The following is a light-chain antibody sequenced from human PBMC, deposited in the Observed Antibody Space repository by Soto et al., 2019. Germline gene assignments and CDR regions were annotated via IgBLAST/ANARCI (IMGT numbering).Light chain of an antibody. J-gene: IGKJ1*01. CDR1: QSISSW. Sequence: DIQMTQSPSTLSASVGERVTITCGASQSISSWLAWYQQKPGKAPKLLIYDASSLESGVPSRFSGSGSGTEFTLTISSLQPDDFAPYYCQQYNSYFWTFGQGTKVEIK. CDR2: DAS. CDR3: QQYNSYFWT. V-gene: IGKV1-5*01.